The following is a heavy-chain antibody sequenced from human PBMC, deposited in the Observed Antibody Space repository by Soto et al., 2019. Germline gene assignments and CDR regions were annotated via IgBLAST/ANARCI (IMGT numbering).Heavy chain of an antibody. CDR1: GYSFTTYW. CDR2: IYPGDSDT. Sequence: GESLKISCKASGYSFTTYWIGWVRQMPGKGLEWMGVIYPGDSDTRYRPSFQGQVTISADKSISTAYLQWSSLKASDTAMYYCARQARYSSSWPDWGQGTLVTV. V-gene: IGHV5-51*01. J-gene: IGHJ4*02. D-gene: IGHD6-13*01. CDR3: ARQARYSSSWPD.